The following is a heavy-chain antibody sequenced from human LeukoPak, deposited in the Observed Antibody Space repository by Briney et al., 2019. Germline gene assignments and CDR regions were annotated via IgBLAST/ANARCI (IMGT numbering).Heavy chain of an antibody. CDR3: ARDLYGANSGAFDI. CDR2: INPSGGST. Sequence: ASVKVSCKASGYTFTSYYMHWVRHAPGQGLEWRGIINPSGGSTSYAQKFQGRVTVTRDMSTSTVYMELSSLRSEDTAVYSCARDLYGANSGAFDIWGQGTMTVSS. CDR1: GYTFTSYY. D-gene: IGHD4-23*01. J-gene: IGHJ3*02. V-gene: IGHV1-46*01.